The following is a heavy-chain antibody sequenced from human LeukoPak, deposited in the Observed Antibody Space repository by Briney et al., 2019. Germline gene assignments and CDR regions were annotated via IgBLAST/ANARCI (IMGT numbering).Heavy chain of an antibody. J-gene: IGHJ3*02. CDR1: GGSFSGYY. V-gene: IGHV4-34*01. Sequence: SETLSLTCAVYGGSFSGYYWSWIRQPPGKGLEWIGSIYYSGSTYYNPSLKSRVTISVDTSKNQFSLKLSSVTAADTAVYYCARYDSSDYRDAFDIWGQGTMVTVSS. D-gene: IGHD3-22*01. CDR2: IYYSGST. CDR3: ARYDSSDYRDAFDI.